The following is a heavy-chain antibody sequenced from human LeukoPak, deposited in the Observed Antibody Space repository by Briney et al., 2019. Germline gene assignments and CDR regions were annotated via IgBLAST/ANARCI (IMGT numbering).Heavy chain of an antibody. D-gene: IGHD3-22*01. CDR2: SRNKVNSYTT. J-gene: IGHJ4*02. Sequence: GGSLRLSCAASGFTFSDHFMDWVRQAPGKGLEWVGRSRNKVNSYTTEYAASVNGRFTISRDVSKDSLFLQMNSLKTEDTAVYYCARNRYDSNGYYIDYWGQGTLVTVSS. CDR1: GFTFSDHF. CDR3: ARNRYDSNGYYIDY. V-gene: IGHV3-72*01.